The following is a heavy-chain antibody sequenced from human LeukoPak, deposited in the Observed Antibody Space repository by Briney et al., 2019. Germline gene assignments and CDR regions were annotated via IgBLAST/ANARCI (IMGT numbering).Heavy chain of an antibody. D-gene: IGHD2-2*02. Sequence: ASVKVSCKASGYTFTSYGISWVRQAPGQGLEWMGWISAYNGNTNYAQKLQGRVTMTTDTSTSTAYMELRSLRSDDTAVYYCARAPIYCSSTSCYSVHWFDPWGQGTLVTVSS. J-gene: IGHJ5*02. CDR1: GYTFTSYG. CDR3: ARAPIYCSSTSCYSVHWFDP. V-gene: IGHV1-18*01. CDR2: ISAYNGNT.